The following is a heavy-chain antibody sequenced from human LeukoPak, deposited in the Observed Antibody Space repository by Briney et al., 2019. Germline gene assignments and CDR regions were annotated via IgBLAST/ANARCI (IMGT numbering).Heavy chain of an antibody. D-gene: IGHD6-6*01. Sequence: GASVKVSCKASGYTFTGYYMHWVRQAPGQGLEWMGWINPNSGGTNYAQKFQGRVTMTRDTSISTAYMELSRLRSDDTAVYYCATEGGAIAARPVGGNFDYWGQGTLVTVSS. CDR3: ATEGGAIAARPVGGNFDY. J-gene: IGHJ4*02. CDR2: INPNSGGT. CDR1: GYTFTGYY. V-gene: IGHV1-2*02.